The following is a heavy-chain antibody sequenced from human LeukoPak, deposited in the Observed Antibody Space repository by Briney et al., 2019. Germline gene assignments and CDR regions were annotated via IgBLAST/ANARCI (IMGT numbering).Heavy chain of an antibody. Sequence: GGSLRLSCAASGFTFSSYAMHWVRQAPGKGLEWVAVISYDGSNKYYADSVKGRFTISRDNSKNTLYLQMNSLRAEDTAVYYCARDPGYCSSTSCSNYFDYWGQGTLVTVSS. D-gene: IGHD2-2*01. CDR1: GFTFSSYA. V-gene: IGHV3-30*04. CDR3: ARDPGYCSSTSCSNYFDY. J-gene: IGHJ4*02. CDR2: ISYDGSNK.